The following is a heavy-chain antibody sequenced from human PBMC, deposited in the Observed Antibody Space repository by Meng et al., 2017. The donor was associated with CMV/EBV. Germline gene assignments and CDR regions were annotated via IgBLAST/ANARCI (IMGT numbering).Heavy chain of an antibody. CDR2: MNPYSGNT. CDR1: GYPFTDYD. Sequence: VSVKGSCKASGYPFTDYDVYWVRRAAGQGLEWMGWMNPYSGNTGYAQKFQGRVTVTRNTSISTAYMELSSLRSEDTAVYYCARDLTGSTRGGRFDSWGQGTLVTVSS. CDR3: ARDLTGSTRGGRFDS. D-gene: IGHD1-7*01. V-gene: IGHV1-8*03. J-gene: IGHJ5*01.